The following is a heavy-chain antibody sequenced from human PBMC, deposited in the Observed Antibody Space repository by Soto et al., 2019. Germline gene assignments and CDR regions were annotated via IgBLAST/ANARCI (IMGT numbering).Heavy chain of an antibody. CDR2: ISSSTSYI. V-gene: IGHV3-21*01. CDR1: GFTFSSYS. J-gene: IGHJ4*02. CDR3: ARKGVEMATAIDY. Sequence: PGGSLRLSCAASGFTFSSYSMNWVRQAPGKGLEWVSSISSSTSYIYYADSVKGRFTISRDNAKNSLYLQMNNLRAEDTAVYYCARKGVEMATAIDYWGQGTLVTVSS. D-gene: IGHD5-18*01.